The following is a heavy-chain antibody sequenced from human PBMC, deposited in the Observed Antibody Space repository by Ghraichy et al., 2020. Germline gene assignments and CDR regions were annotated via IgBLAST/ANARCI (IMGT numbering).Heavy chain of an antibody. CDR3: ARLLALGDCFDY. Sequence: GESLNISCAASGFTFRDYYMSWIRQAPGKGLEWVSYSSSSGSTIYYADSVKGRFTISRDNAKNSLYLQMNSLRAEDTAVYYCARLLALGDCFDYWGQGTLVTVSS. CDR2: SSSSGSTI. D-gene: IGHD2-8*02. J-gene: IGHJ4*02. V-gene: IGHV3-11*01. CDR1: GFTFRDYY.